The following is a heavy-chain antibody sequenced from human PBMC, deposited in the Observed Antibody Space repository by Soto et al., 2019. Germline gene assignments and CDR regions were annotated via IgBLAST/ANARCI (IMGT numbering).Heavy chain of an antibody. CDR3: ARHSGVRSSNYGMDV. CDR2: IYPGDSDT. D-gene: IGHD3-10*01. V-gene: IGHV5-51*01. Sequence: PGESLKISWKGSGYSFINYWIGWVLQMPGKGLEWMGIIYPGDSDTRYSPSFQGQVTISADKSISTAYLQWSSLKASDTAMYYCARHSGVRSSNYGMDVWGQGTTVTVSS. J-gene: IGHJ6*02. CDR1: GYSFINYW.